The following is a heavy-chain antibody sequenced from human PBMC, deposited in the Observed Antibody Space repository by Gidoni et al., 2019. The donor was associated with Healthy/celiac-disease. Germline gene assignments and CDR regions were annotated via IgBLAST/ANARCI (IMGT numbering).Heavy chain of an antibody. Sequence: QVQLVQSGAEVTTPGSSVQVCCKASGSTFSTYAISWLRQAPGQGLEWMGGIIPSFGTANYEQKFQGRVTITADESTSTAYMELSSLRSEDTAVYYCARRANWNYVGGNWFDPWGQGTLVTVSS. J-gene: IGHJ5*02. V-gene: IGHV1-69*01. D-gene: IGHD1-7*01. CDR3: ARRANWNYVGGNWFDP. CDR1: GSTFSTYA. CDR2: IIPSFGTA.